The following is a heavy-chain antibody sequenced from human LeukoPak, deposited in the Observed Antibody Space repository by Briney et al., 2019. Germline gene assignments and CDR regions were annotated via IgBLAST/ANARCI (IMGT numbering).Heavy chain of an antibody. V-gene: IGHV1-69*05. Sequence: ASVKVSCKASGGTFSSYAISWVRQAPGQGLEWMGRIIPIFGTANYAQKFQGRVTITTDESTSTAYMELSSLRSEDTAVYYCASGYCSGGSCYPGYYFDCWDQGTLVTVSS. D-gene: IGHD2-15*01. CDR1: GGTFSSYA. CDR3: ASGYCSGGSCYPGYYFDC. J-gene: IGHJ4*02. CDR2: IIPIFGTA.